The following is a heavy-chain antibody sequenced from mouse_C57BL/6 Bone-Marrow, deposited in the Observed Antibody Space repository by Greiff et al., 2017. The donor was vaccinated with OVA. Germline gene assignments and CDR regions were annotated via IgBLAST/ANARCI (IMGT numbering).Heavy chain of an antibody. CDR1: GFTFSSYG. V-gene: IGHV5-6*01. CDR2: ISRGGSYT. D-gene: IGHD2-14*01. CDR3: ARRRYPGYFDY. J-gene: IGHJ2*01. Sequence: EVQLMESGGDLVKPGGSLKLSCAASGFTFSSYGMSWVRQTPDKRLEWVATISRGGSYTYYPDSVKGRFTISIDNAKNTLYLHMSSLKSEDTAMYYCARRRYPGYFDYWGQGTTLTVSS.